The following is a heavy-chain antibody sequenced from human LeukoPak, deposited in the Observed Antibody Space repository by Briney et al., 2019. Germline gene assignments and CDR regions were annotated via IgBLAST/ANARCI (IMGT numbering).Heavy chain of an antibody. CDR3: ARNRDGYNSFDY. CDR1: GDSISSTNFY. CDR2: IYNTGST. J-gene: IGHJ4*02. Sequence: SEALSLTCTVSGDSISSTNFYWGWIRQPPGKGLEWIGSIYNTGSTYYNPSLKSRVTISLDTSKNQFSLKLSSVTAADTAVYYCARNRDGYNSFDYWGQGTLVTVSS. V-gene: IGHV4-39*07. D-gene: IGHD5-24*01.